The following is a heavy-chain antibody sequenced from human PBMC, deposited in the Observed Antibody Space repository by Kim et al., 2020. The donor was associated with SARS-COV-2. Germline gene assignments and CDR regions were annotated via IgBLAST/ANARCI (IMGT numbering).Heavy chain of an antibody. J-gene: IGHJ5*02. Sequence: NYAQTFQGRVTSTRDRAATTAYMELSSLTSKDTAVYYCAREGSGSYNWFDPWGQGTLVTVSS. V-gene: IGHV1-3*01. CDR3: AREGSGSYNWFDP. D-gene: IGHD3-10*01.